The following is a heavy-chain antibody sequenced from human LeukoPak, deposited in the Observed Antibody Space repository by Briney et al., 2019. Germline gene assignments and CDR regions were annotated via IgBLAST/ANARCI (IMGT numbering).Heavy chain of an antibody. D-gene: IGHD5-18*01. Sequence: GESLKISFKGSGYSFNSHWVAWVRPMPGKGLERMGIIYPGASDTRYGPSFQGQVTISADKSISTAYLQWSSLKDSDTAIYYCARRDSYGNYVDYWGQGTLVTVSS. J-gene: IGHJ4*02. CDR1: GYSFNSHW. CDR2: IYPGASDT. CDR3: ARRDSYGNYVDY. V-gene: IGHV5-51*01.